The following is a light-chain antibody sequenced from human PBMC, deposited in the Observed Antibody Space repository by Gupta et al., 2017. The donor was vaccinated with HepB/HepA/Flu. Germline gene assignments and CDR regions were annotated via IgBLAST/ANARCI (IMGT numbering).Light chain of an antibody. CDR1: SLRSSY. V-gene: IGLV3-19*01. CDR2: SKN. Sequence: SSELTQDPAVSVALGQTVTITCQGDSLRSSYACWYQQKSGQAPVIVVYSKNNRPPGIPDRFSGSNSGNTASVTITGAHAEDEAEYFCSSRDITGNRVVFGGGTKLTVL. J-gene: IGLJ2*01. CDR3: SSRDITGNRVV.